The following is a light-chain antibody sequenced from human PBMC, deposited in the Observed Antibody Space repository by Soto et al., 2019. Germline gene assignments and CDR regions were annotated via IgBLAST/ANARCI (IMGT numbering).Light chain of an antibody. J-gene: IGLJ1*01. CDR2: YVS. CDR3: SSYTSSNTRQIV. V-gene: IGLV2-14*03. CDR1: SNDIVGYNY. Sequence: HCPLNKPGPGSWSPWPAITLSITGTSNDIVGYNYVSWSHHQPCKAPKPMMFYVSNRPSGVSNRFSGSKSGNTASLTISGLQPEDEADYYCSSYTSSNTRQIVFGTGTKVTVL.